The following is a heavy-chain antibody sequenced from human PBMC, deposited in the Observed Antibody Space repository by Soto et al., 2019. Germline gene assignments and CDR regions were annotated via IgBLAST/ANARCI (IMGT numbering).Heavy chain of an antibody. CDR3: ARVQSVYDFDY. V-gene: IGHV1-18*01. Sequence: QVQLVQSGAEVKKPGASVKVSCKASGYTFTSYGINWVRQAPGQGLEWMGWISAYNVNTHYAQKLKGRVTMTTDTSTSTADIELRSLRSEDTAVYYLARVQSVYDFDYWGQGTLGTVSS. CDR1: GYTFTSYG. J-gene: IGHJ4*02. CDR2: ISAYNVNT. D-gene: IGHD5-12*01.